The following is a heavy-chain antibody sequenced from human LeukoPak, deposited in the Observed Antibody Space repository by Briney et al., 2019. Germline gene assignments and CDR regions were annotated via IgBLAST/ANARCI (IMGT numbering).Heavy chain of an antibody. D-gene: IGHD4-23*01. Sequence: PSETLSLTCTVSGGSISSSSYYWGWIRQPPGKGLEWIGSIYYSGSTYYNPSLKSRVTISVDTSKNHFSLKLSSVTAADTAVFYCARAARYGGPNWYFDLWGRGTLVTVSS. CDR2: IYYSGST. CDR1: GGSISSSSYY. J-gene: IGHJ2*01. CDR3: ARAARYGGPNWYFDL. V-gene: IGHV4-39*02.